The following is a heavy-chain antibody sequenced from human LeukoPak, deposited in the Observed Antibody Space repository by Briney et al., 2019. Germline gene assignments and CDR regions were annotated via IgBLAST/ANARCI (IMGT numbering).Heavy chain of an antibody. Sequence: PSETLSLTCTVSGGSISSYYWSWIRQPPGKGLEWIGYIYYSGSTNYNPSLKSRVTMSVDTSKNQFSLKLSSVTAADTAVYYCARDSGSGSYSSYAFDIWGQGTMVTVSS. D-gene: IGHD3-10*01. CDR1: GGSISSYY. J-gene: IGHJ3*02. CDR2: IYYSGST. CDR3: ARDSGSGSYSSYAFDI. V-gene: IGHV4-59*12.